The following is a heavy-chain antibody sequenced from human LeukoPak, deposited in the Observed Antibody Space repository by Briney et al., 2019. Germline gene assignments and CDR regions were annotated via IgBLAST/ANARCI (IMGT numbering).Heavy chain of an antibody. CDR1: GFTFSSYA. Sequence: GGPLRLSCVASGFTFSSYAMHSVRQAPGKGLEYVSAISSNGGSTYYANSVKGRFTISRDNSKNTLYLQMGSLRADAMAAYYCARDLYDSSGLDAFDIWGQGTMVTVSS. D-gene: IGHD3-22*01. CDR3: ARDLYDSSGLDAFDI. J-gene: IGHJ3*02. V-gene: IGHV3-64*01. CDR2: ISSNGGST.